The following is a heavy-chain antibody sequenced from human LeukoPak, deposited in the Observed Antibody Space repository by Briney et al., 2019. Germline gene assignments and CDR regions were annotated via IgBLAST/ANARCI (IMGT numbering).Heavy chain of an antibody. V-gene: IGHV3-74*01. CDR3: ARGLHGDYPGVYNWFDP. Sequence: GGSLRLSCAASGFTFSSYWMHWVRQAPGKGMVWVSRINSDGSSTSYADSVKGRFTISRDNAKNTLYLQMNSLRAEDTAVYYCARGLHGDYPGVYNWFDPWGQGTLVTVSS. CDR2: INSDGSST. D-gene: IGHD4-17*01. J-gene: IGHJ5*02. CDR1: GFTFSSYW.